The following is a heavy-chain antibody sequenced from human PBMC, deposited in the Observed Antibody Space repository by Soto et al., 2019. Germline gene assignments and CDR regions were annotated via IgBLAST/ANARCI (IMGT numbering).Heavy chain of an antibody. CDR3: ARCGYGSGTTRLDH. CDR1: GGSFSGYY. J-gene: IGHJ5*02. D-gene: IGHD3-10*01. CDR2: INHSGST. V-gene: IGHV4-34*01. Sequence: SETLSLTCAVYGGSFSGYYWSWIRQPPGEGLEWIGEINHSGSTNYNPSLKSRVTISVDTSKNQFSLMLSSVTAADTAVYYCARCGYGSGTTRLDHWGQGILVTVSS.